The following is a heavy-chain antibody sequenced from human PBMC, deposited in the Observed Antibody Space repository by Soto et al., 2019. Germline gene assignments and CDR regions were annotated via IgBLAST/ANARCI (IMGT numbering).Heavy chain of an antibody. D-gene: IGHD3-16*01. Sequence: QVQLVESGGGVVQPGRSLRLSCAAPGSIFRGYGMHWVRQAPGKGLEWVALIRFDGSNINYADAVMGRFTISRDNSKNMLYLEMNSLRVEDTAVYYCARDGIGSAAFWGYLDYWGQGTLVTVSS. J-gene: IGHJ4*02. CDR1: GSIFRGYG. CDR2: IRFDGSNI. V-gene: IGHV3-33*01. CDR3: ARDGIGSAAFWGYLDY.